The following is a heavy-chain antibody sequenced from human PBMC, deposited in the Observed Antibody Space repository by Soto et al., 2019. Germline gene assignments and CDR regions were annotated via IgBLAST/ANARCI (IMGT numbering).Heavy chain of an antibody. J-gene: IGHJ6*02. CDR1: GGSISSGGYY. CDR2: IYYSGST. V-gene: IGHV4-31*03. CDR3: ARVDFRSYGLYGMDV. D-gene: IGHD5-18*01. Sequence: SETLSLTCTVSGGSISSGGYYWSWIRQHPGKGLEWIGYIYYSGSTYYNPSLKSRVTISVDTSKSQFSLKLRSVTAADTAVYYCARVDFRSYGLYGMDVWGQGTKVTVSS.